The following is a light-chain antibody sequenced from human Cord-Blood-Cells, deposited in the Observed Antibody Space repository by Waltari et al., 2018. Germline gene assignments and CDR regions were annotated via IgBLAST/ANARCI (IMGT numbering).Light chain of an antibody. CDR3: QQYNSYSLT. CDR2: KAS. Sequence: QLTQSPSTLSASVGDRVTITCRASQSISSWLAWYHQKPGKAPKLLIYKASSLESGVPSRFSGSGSGTEFTLTISSLQPDDFATYYCQQYNSYSLTFGGGTKVEIK. CDR1: QSISSW. V-gene: IGKV1-5*03. J-gene: IGKJ4*01.